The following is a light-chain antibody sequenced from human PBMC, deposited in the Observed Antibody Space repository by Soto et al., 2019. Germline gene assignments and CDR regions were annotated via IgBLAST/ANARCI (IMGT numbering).Light chain of an antibody. J-gene: IGKJ2*01. Sequence: EIVLTQSPGTLSLSPGEGATLSCRASQSVSNNFLAWYQQKPGQAPRLLIYGASTRATGIPDRFSGSGSGTDFTLTISSLEPEDCAVYYCQQYGNSPPYTFGHGTKLEIK. CDR2: GAS. CDR3: QQYGNSPPYT. CDR1: QSVSNNF. V-gene: IGKV3-20*01.